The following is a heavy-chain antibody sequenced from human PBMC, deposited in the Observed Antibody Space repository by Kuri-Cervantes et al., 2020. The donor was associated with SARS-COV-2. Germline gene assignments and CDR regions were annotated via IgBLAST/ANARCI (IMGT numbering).Heavy chain of an antibody. CDR3: ARDYQGDYVGRTWFDP. D-gene: IGHD4-17*01. V-gene: IGHV4-30-2*01. J-gene: IGHJ5*02. Sequence: SETLSLTCAVSGGSISSGGYSWSWIRQPPGKGLEWIGFIYHSGCTCYNPSLKSRVTISVDTSKNQFSLQLRSVTAADTAVYYCARDYQGDYVGRTWFDPWGQGILVTVSS. CDR1: GGSISSGGYS. CDR2: IYHSGCT.